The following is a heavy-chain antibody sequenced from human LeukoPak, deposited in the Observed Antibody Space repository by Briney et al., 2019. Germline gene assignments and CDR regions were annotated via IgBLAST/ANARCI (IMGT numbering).Heavy chain of an antibody. V-gene: IGHV1-2*02. CDR1: GYTFTSYD. Sequence: GASVKVSCKASGYTFTSYDINWVRQATGQGLEWMGWINPNTGGTNYAQKFQGRVTMTRDTTISTAYMELSRLTSDDTAVYYCASYPRYSSSPPFDYWGQGTLVTVSS. D-gene: IGHD6-19*01. J-gene: IGHJ4*02. CDR2: INPNTGGT. CDR3: ASYPRYSSSPPFDY.